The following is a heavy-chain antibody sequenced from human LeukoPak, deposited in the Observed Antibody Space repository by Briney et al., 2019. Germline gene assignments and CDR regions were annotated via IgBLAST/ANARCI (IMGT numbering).Heavy chain of an antibody. V-gene: IGHV1-2*02. D-gene: IGHD5-12*01. CDR3: ASTYSGYDQGWFDP. CDR1: GYTLTGYY. J-gene: IGHJ5*02. Sequence: ASVKVSCKASGYTLTGYYMHWVRQAPGQGLEWMGWINPNSGGTNYAQKFQGRVTMTRDTSISTAYMELSRLRSDDTAVYYCASTYSGYDQGWFDPWGQGTLVAVSS. CDR2: INPNSGGT.